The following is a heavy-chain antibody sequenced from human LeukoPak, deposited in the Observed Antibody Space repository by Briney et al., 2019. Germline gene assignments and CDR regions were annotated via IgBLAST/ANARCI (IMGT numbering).Heavy chain of an antibody. Sequence: PGGSLRLFCAASGFTVSSNYMSWVRQAPGKGLEWVSVIYSGGGTYYADSVKGRFTISRDNSKNTLYFQMNSMRAEDTAVYYCARGFNRGFDPWGQGTLVTVSS. D-gene: IGHD3-10*01. CDR1: GFTVSSNY. CDR3: ARGFNRGFDP. V-gene: IGHV3-53*01. CDR2: IYSGGGT. J-gene: IGHJ5*02.